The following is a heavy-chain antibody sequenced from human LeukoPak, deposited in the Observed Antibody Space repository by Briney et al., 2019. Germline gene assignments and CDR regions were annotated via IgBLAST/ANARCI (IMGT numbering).Heavy chain of an antibody. CDR3: ARGSYYYMDV. V-gene: IGHV4-59*01. CDR2: IYNSGST. J-gene: IGHJ6*03. Sequence: PSETLSLTCTVSGGSISSYFCSWIRQPPGKGLEWIGYIYNSGSTKYNPSLKSRVIISVDTSKNQFSLKLSSVTAADTAVYYCARGSYYYMDVWGKGTTVTVSS. CDR1: GGSISSYF.